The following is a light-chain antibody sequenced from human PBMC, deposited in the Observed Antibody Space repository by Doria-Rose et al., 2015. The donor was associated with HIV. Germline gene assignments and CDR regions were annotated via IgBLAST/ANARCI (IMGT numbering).Light chain of an antibody. Sequence: EIELTQSPGTLSLSPGDRATLSCRDSQRFSSTYLDWYQQKPGQALSLLIYDGPTRATGIPDRFSASGSGTDFTLTINRLEPEDFALYYCHQYGTSWTFGQGTKVEI. CDR2: DGP. CDR1: QRFSSTY. CDR3: HQYGTSWT. V-gene: IGKV3-20*01. J-gene: IGKJ1*01.